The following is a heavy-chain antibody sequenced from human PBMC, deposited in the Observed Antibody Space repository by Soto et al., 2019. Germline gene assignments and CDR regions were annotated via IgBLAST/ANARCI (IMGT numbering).Heavy chain of an antibody. Sequence: GGSLALTCAASGFTFSIYFMSWVRQAPGKGLDWVANIKQDGSEKYYVDSVKGRFTISRDNAKNSLYLQMNSLRAEDTAVYYCAREFGGYSYGFDYWGQGTMVTVSS. V-gene: IGHV3-7*01. CDR3: AREFGGYSYGFDY. J-gene: IGHJ4*02. CDR2: IKQDGSEK. CDR1: GFTFSIYF. D-gene: IGHD5-18*01.